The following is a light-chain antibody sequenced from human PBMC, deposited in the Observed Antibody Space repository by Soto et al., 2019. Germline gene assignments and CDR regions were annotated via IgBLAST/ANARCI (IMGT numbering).Light chain of an antibody. CDR2: DVS. V-gene: IGLV2-14*01. J-gene: IGLJ2*01. CDR3: YSYTTSSTRV. Sequence: QSALTQPASVSGSPGQSITISCTGTSSDVGAYNYVSWYQQHPGKAPKLMIYDVSNRPSGVSNRFSVSKSGNTASLTISGLQAEDEADYYCYSYTTSSTRVFGGGTKLTVL. CDR1: SSDVGAYNY.